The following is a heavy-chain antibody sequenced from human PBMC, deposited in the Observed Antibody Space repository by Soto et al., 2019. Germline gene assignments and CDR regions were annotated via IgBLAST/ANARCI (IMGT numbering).Heavy chain of an antibody. J-gene: IGHJ4*02. CDR3: ARGAGTTVTTFDY. V-gene: IGHV1-69*02. CDR2: IIPILGIA. D-gene: IGHD4-17*01. CDR1: GGTFSSYT. Sequence: QVQLVQSGAAVKKPGSSVKVSCKASGGTFSSYTISWVRQAPGQGLEWMGRIIPILGIANYAQKFQVRVTITADKSTSTAYMELSSLRSEDTAVYYCARGAGTTVTTFDYWGQGTLVTVSS.